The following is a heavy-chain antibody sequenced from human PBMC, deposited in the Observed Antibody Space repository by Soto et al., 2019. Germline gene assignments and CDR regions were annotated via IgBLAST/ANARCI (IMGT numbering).Heavy chain of an antibody. Sequence: EVQLVESGGGLVQPGGSLRLSSAASGFTFNTYWMNWVRQGPGKGLVWVSRINTDGSGTSYADSVKGRFTISRDNAKNTLFLQMNSLSAEDTAVYCCARELASGYDWDYWGQGTMVTVSS. CDR3: ARELASGYDWDY. V-gene: IGHV3-74*01. J-gene: IGHJ4*02. CDR1: GFTFNTYW. CDR2: INTDGSGT. D-gene: IGHD5-12*01.